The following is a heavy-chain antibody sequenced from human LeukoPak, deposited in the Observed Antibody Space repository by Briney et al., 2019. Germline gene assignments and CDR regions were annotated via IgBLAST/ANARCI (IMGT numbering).Heavy chain of an antibody. J-gene: IGHJ4*02. CDR3: AKERTRGGWSPFDY. D-gene: IGHD6-19*01. Sequence: PGGSLRLSCAASGFTVSSNYMSWVRQAPGKGLEWVSVIYSGGSTYYADSVKGRFTISRDNSKNTLYLQMNSLRAEDTAVYYCAKERTRGGWSPFDYWGQGTLVTVSS. CDR2: IYSGGST. V-gene: IGHV3-53*01. CDR1: GFTVSSNY.